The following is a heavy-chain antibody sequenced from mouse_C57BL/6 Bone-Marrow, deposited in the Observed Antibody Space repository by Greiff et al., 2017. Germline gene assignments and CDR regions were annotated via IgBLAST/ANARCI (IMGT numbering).Heavy chain of an antibody. Sequence: QVQLKESGAELVKPGASVKLSCTASGYTFTEYTIPWVKQRSGQGLEWIGGFYTGCGSIKYNEKFKDKATLTVDKSSSTVYMELSRLTSEDSAVYFGERHEERNYYCGLDDWGKGTTLTVSS. CDR3: ERHEERNYYCGLDD. CDR1: GYTFTEYT. D-gene: IGHD1-1*01. V-gene: IGHV1-62-2*01. J-gene: IGHJ2*01. CDR2: FYTGCGSI.